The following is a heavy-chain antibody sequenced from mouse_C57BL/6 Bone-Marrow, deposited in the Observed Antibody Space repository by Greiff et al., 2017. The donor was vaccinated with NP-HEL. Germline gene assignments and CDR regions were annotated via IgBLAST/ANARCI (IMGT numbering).Heavy chain of an antibody. CDR2: IYPGSGNT. Sequence: QFQLQQSGAELVRPGASVKLSCKASGYTFTDYYINWVKQRPGQGLEWIARIYPGSGNTYYNEKFKGKATLTAEKSSSTAYMQLSSLTSEDSAVYFCARLNYVYAMDYWGQGTSVTVSS. CDR1: GYTFTDYY. D-gene: IGHD1-1*01. CDR3: ARLNYVYAMDY. V-gene: IGHV1-76*01. J-gene: IGHJ4*01.